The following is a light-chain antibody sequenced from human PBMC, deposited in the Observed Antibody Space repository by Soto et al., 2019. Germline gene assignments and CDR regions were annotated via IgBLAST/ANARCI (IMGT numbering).Light chain of an antibody. CDR1: QSISSW. Sequence: DIQMTQSPSTLSASVGDRVTITCRASQSISSWLAWYRQKPGKAPKFLMYKASSLESGVPSRFSGSGSGTEFTLTISSLQPDDFATYYCRQYNSYPYTFGQGTKLEIK. CDR2: KAS. J-gene: IGKJ2*01. CDR3: RQYNSYPYT. V-gene: IGKV1-5*03.